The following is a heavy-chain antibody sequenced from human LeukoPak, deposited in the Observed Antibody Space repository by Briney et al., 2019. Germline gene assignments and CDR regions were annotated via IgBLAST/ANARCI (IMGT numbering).Heavy chain of an antibody. Sequence: GGSLRLSCAASGFSFSSYAMTWVRQAPGKGLEWLSTVSGSGGGTNYADSVKGRFTISRDNSKNTLYLQMNSLRAEDTAVYYCAKMATVRYFDLWGRGTLVTVSS. V-gene: IGHV3-23*01. CDR2: VSGSGGGT. J-gene: IGHJ2*01. CDR3: AKMATVRYFDL. D-gene: IGHD5-24*01. CDR1: GFSFSSYA.